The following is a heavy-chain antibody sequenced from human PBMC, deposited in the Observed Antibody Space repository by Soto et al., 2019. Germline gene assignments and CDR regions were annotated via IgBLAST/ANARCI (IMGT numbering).Heavy chain of an antibody. CDR3: ARADSGYAHGYYYYGMDV. J-gene: IGHJ6*02. CDR1: GFTFSSYS. V-gene: IGHV3-48*01. CDR2: ISSSSSTI. D-gene: IGHD5-12*01. Sequence: EVQLVESGGGLVQPGGSLRLSCAASGFTFSSYSMNWVRQAPGKGLEWVSYISSSSSTIYYADSVNGRFTISRDNAKNSLYLQMNSLRAEDTAVYYCARADSGYAHGYYYYGMDVWGQGTTVTVSS.